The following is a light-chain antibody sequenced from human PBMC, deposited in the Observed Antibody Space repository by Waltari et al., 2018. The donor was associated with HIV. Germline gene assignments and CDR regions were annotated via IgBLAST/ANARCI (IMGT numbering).Light chain of an antibody. J-gene: IGLJ2*01. Sequence: QSALTQPPSASGSPGQSVTISCTGTSSDVGGYNYVSWYQQHPGKAPKLMIYGVNKRPSGVPDRFSGSKSGNTASLTVSGLQAEDEAEYYCSSYAGSNNVV. CDR3: SSYAGSNNVV. CDR1: SSDVGGYNY. V-gene: IGLV2-8*01. CDR2: GVN.